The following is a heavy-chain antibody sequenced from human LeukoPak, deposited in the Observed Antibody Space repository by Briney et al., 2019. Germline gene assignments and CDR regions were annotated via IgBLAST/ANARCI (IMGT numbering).Heavy chain of an antibody. CDR3: ARGRVLRFLEWLLDY. Sequence: SQTLSLTCTVSGGSISSGGYYWSWIRQHPGKGLEWIGYIYYSGSTYYNPSLKSRVTLSVDTSKNQFSLKLSSVTAADTAVYYCARGRVLRFLEWLLDYWGQGTLVTVSS. D-gene: IGHD3-3*01. CDR1: GGSISSGGYY. J-gene: IGHJ4*02. CDR2: IYYSGST. V-gene: IGHV4-31*03.